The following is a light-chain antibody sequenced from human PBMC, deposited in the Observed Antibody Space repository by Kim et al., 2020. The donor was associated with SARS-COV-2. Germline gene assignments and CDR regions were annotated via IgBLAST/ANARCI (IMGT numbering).Light chain of an antibody. CDR3: HQYSSLPRT. V-gene: IGKV3-20*01. Sequence: SPGERATLSCTASQNIGIKNLAWYQQKPGQPPSLLSFDTAARAAGTPVRFSGSGSGTDFTLTISRLEPEDFAVYYCHQYSSLPRTFGQGTKVDIK. CDR2: DTA. CDR1: QNIGIKN. J-gene: IGKJ1*01.